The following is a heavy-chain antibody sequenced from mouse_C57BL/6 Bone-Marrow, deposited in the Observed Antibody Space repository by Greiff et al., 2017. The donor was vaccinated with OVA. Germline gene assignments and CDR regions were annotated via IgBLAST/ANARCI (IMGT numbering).Heavy chain of an antibody. D-gene: IGHD3-1*01. V-gene: IGHV1-82*01. J-gene: IGHJ2*01. CDR3: ARSGWDGY. CDR2: IYPGDGDT. Sequence: VQLQQSGPELVKPGASVKISCKASGYAFSSSWMNWVKQRPGKGLEWIGRIYPGDGDTNYNGKFKGKATLTADKSSSTAYMQLSSLTSEDSAVYFCARSGWDGYWGQGTTLTVSS. CDR1: GYAFSSSW.